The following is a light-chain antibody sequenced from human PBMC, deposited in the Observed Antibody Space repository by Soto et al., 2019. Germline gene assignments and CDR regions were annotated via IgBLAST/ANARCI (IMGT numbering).Light chain of an antibody. CDR1: QNIHNH. J-gene: IGKJ1*01. V-gene: IGKV3-15*01. Sequence: DKLMSQSRATLSVSLGERVTLSGSAGQNIHNHMSWFLQKPGQTPRLLIYDAIIRAPDVPARFSGSWSGTEFTLTINSLQSEDFAVYYCQQYGSSPTFGQGTKVDIK. CDR2: DAI. CDR3: QQYGSSPT.